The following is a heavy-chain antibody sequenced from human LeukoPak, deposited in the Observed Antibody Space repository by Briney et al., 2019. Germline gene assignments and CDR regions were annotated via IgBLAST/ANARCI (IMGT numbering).Heavy chain of an antibody. Sequence: GGSLRLSCAASGFTFSSYAMHWVRQAPGKGLEYVSAISSNGGSTYYANSVKGRFTISRDNSKNTLYLQMGSLRAEDMAVYYCARVTGTMVRGKEYYYYYMDVWGKGTTVTVSS. CDR2: ISSNGGST. CDR3: ARVTGTMVRGKEYYYYYMDV. CDR1: GFTFSSYA. V-gene: IGHV3-64*01. D-gene: IGHD3-10*01. J-gene: IGHJ6*03.